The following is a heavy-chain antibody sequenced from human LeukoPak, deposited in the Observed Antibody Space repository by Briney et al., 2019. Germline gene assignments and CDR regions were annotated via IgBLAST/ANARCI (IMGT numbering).Heavy chain of an antibody. Sequence: PGGSLRLSCAASGFTFSSYSMNWVRQAPGKGLEWVSSISSSSYIYYADSVKGRFTNSRDNAENSLYLQMNSLRAEDTAVYYCARARSSGWYRDYWGQGTLVTVSS. D-gene: IGHD6-19*01. CDR2: ISSSSYI. J-gene: IGHJ4*02. V-gene: IGHV3-21*01. CDR3: ARARSSGWYRDY. CDR1: GFTFSSYS.